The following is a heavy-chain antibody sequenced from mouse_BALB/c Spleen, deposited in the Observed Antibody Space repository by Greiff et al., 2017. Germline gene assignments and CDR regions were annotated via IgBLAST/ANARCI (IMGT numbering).Heavy chain of an antibody. V-gene: IGHV7-3*02. Sequence: EVQLVESGGGLVQPGGSLRLSCATSGFTFTDYYMSWVRQPPGKALEWLGFIRNKANGYTTEYSASVKGRFTISRDNSQSILYLQMNTLRAEDSATYYCARGGILYYFDYWGQGTTLTVSS. CDR1: GFTFTDYY. J-gene: IGHJ2*01. CDR2: IRNKANGYTT. CDR3: ARGGILYYFDY.